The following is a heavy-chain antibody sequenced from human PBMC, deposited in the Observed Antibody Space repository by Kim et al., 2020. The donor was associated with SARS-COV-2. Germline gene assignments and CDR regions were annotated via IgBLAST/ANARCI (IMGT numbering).Heavy chain of an antibody. J-gene: IGHJ4*02. CDR3: TRMLRRPSIEPPDY. CDR2: IDWNDDK. CDR1: GFSLSTPKMC. V-gene: IGHV2-70*01. D-gene: IGHD1-26*01. Sequence: SGPTLVNPTQTLTLTCTFSGFSLSTPKMCVSWIRQPPGKALEWLAFIDWNDDKYYSTSLKTRLTISKDTSKNQVVLTMTNVDPMDTATYYCTRMLRRPSIEPPDYWGQGTLVTVSS.